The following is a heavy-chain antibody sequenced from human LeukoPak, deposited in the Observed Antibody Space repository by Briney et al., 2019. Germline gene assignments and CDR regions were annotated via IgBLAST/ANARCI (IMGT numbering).Heavy chain of an antibody. J-gene: IGHJ4*02. Sequence: PGGSLRLSCAASGFTFSSYFMSWVRQVPGKGLEWVAAISGSGDGTHCPDSVKGRFTISRDNSKNTLYLQMNSLRVEDTAVYHCAKESHGGKRGFDSWGQGTLVTVSS. CDR1: GFTFSSYF. V-gene: IGHV3-23*01. CDR3: AKESHGGKRGFDS. D-gene: IGHD4-23*01. CDR2: ISGSGDGT.